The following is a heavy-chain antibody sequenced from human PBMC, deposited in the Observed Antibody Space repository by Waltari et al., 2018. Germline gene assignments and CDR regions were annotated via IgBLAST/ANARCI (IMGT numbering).Heavy chain of an antibody. CDR2: IYYSGST. J-gene: IGHJ3*02. CDR1: GGSISSYY. Sequence: QVQLQESGPGLVKPSETLSLTCTVSGGSISSYYWSWIRQPPGKGLEWIGYIYYSGSTNYNPSLKSRVTISVDTSKNQFSLKLSSVTAADTAVYYCARAILSRRHDDAFDIWGQGTMVTVSS. CDR3: ARAILSRRHDDAFDI. D-gene: IGHD3-3*01. V-gene: IGHV4-59*01.